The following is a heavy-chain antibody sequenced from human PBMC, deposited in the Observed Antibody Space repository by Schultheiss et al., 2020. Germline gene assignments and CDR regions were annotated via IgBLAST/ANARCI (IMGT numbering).Heavy chain of an antibody. CDR2: ISGSGGST. CDR3: AKGQRSSWYGYYGMDV. D-gene: IGHD6-13*01. V-gene: IGHV3-23*01. Sequence: GGSLRLSCAASGFTFSSYAMSWVRQAPGKGLEWVSAISGSGGSTYYADSVKGRFTISRDNSKNTLYLQMNSLRAEDTALYYCAKGQRSSWYGYYGMDVWGQGTTVTVSS. CDR1: GFTFSSYA. J-gene: IGHJ6*02.